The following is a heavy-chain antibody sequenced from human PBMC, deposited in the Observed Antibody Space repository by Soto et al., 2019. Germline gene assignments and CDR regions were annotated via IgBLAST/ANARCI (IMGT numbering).Heavy chain of an antibody. CDR2: ISYDGSNK. D-gene: IGHD2-8*01. Sequence: CLRLSCAASGFTFSSYGMHWVRQAPGKGLEWVAVISYDGSNKYYADSVRGRFTISRDNSKNTLYLQMNSLRAEDTAVYYCAKDAGNIVLMVYATPRFHPWGQGNLVTVSS. J-gene: IGHJ5*02. CDR1: GFTFSSYG. CDR3: AKDAGNIVLMVYATPRFHP. V-gene: IGHV3-30*18.